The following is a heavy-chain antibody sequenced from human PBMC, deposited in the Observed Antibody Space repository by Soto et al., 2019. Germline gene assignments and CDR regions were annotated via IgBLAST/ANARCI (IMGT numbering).Heavy chain of an antibody. D-gene: IGHD3-22*01. J-gene: IGHJ3*02. V-gene: IGHV1-69*01. Sequence: QVQLMQSGAEVKKPGSSVKVSCKASGGSFPSDTISWVRQAPGQGLEWLGGIVPVFGTPNHAQKFQGRVTISADGSTNTAYMELTSLRPEDTAVYYCTRPSSGYYHDAFDIWGQETLVTVSS. CDR2: IVPVFGTP. CDR3: TRPSSGYYHDAFDI. CDR1: GGSFPSDT.